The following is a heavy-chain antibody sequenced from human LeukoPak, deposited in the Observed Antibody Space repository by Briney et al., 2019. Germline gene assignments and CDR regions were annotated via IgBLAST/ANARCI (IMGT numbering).Heavy chain of an antibody. CDR3: ARDVGSGWY. Sequence: PGGSLRLSCAASGFTFSSYSMNRVRQAPGKGLGWVSSISSSSSYIYYADSVKGRFTISRDNAKNSLYLQMNSLRAEDTAVYYCARDVGSGWYWGQGTLVTVSS. CDR1: GFTFSSYS. V-gene: IGHV3-21*01. CDR2: ISSSSSYI. J-gene: IGHJ4*02. D-gene: IGHD6-19*01.